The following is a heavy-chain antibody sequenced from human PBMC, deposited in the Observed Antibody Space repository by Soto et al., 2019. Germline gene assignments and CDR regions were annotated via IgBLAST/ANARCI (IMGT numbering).Heavy chain of an antibody. J-gene: IGHJ3*02. CDR3: AKLVGRSQQLSAFDI. CDR1: GFTFSSYG. V-gene: IGHV3-30*18. CDR2: ISYDGSNK. D-gene: IGHD6-13*01. Sequence: GGSLRLSCAASGFTFSSYGMHWVRQAPGKGLEWVAVISYDGSNKYYADSVKGRFTISRDNSKNTLYLQMNSLRAEDTAVYYCAKLVGRSQQLSAFDIWGQGTMVTVSS.